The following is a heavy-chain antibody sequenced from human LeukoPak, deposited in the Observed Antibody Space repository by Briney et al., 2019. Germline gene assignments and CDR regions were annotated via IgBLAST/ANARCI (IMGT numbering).Heavy chain of an antibody. CDR2: IGGSGGST. D-gene: IGHD3-10*01. Sequence: GRSLTLSCAASGFTFSSYAMSWVRHPPGKGLEWVSAIGGSGGSTHYADSVKGRFTISRDNAKSTLYLQMNSLRAEDTAVYYCAKAMVRGVIILHYFDYWGQGTLVTVSS. CDR3: AKAMVRGVIILHYFDY. CDR1: GFTFSSYA. V-gene: IGHV3-23*01. J-gene: IGHJ4*02.